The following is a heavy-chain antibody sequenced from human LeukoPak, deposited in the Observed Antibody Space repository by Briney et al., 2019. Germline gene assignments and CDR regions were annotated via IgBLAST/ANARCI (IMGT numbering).Heavy chain of an antibody. V-gene: IGHV3-30*02. D-gene: IGHD4/OR15-4a*01. CDR3: AKDERVYGTNAGTLLDY. CDR2: IQCDGNNI. Sequence: GGSLRLSCTTSGFSFRDYGMHWVRQASGKGLELVAFIQCDGNNIYYADSVKGRFAISRDDSKNTLYLEMNSLRPEDTALYYCAKDERVYGTNAGTLLDYWGQGTLVSVSS. CDR1: GFSFRDYG. J-gene: IGHJ4*02.